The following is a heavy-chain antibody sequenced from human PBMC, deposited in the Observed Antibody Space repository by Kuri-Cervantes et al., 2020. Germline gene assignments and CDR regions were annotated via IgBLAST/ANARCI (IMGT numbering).Heavy chain of an antibody. J-gene: IGHJ4*02. CDR3: ARGYYILDY. Sequence: GESLKISCAVSGFTFSDYYMSWIRQAPGKGLESVSDISTSGSIIYYADSVKGRFTISRDNAKNSLYLQMNSLRVDDTAVYYCARGYYILDYWGQGTLVTVSS. CDR1: GFTFSDYY. CDR2: ISTSGSII. V-gene: IGHV3-11*04. D-gene: IGHD1-26*01.